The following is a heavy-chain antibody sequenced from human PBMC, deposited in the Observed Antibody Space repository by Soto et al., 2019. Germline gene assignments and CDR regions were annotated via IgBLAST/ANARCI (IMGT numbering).Heavy chain of an antibody. D-gene: IGHD5-18*01. J-gene: IGHJ6*02. CDR2: ISYDGTNK. V-gene: IGHV3-30-3*01. CDR3: AKDGGGYNFGYVMLDRYYYGMDV. Sequence: QVQLVESGGGVVQPGRSLRLSCAASGFTFSTYAMHWVRQAPGKGLEWVAVISYDGTNKYYAYSVRGRFTISRDNSKNTMFLQMNSLRAEDTAVYYCAKDGGGYNFGYVMLDRYYYGMDVWGQGTTVTVSS. CDR1: GFTFSTYA.